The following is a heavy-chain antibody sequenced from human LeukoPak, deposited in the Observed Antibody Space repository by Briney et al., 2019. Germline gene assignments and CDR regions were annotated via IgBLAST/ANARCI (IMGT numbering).Heavy chain of an antibody. D-gene: IGHD2-15*01. V-gene: IGHV4-30-4*08. CDR3: ARGAWYHNYFDY. CDR2: IYYSGST. Sequence: SQTLSLTCTVSGGSISSGDYYWSWIRQPPGKGLEWIGYIYYSGSTYYNPSLKSRVTISVDTSKNQFSLKLSSVTAADTAVYYCARGAWYHNYFDYWGQGTLVTVSS. CDR1: GGSISSGDYY. J-gene: IGHJ4*02.